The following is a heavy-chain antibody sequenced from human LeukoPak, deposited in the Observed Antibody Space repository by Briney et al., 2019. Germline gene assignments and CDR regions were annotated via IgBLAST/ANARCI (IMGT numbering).Heavy chain of an antibody. CDR2: IYYSGST. CDR1: GGSMSPYY. Sequence: SETLSLTCTVSGGSMSPYYWSWIRQPPGKGLEWIGYIYYSGSTSYNPSLKSRVTMSVDTSKNQFSLKLSSVTASDTAMYYCARQGPETGSYYGGIDYWGQGTLVTVSS. CDR3: ARQGPETGSYYGGIDY. V-gene: IGHV4-59*08. D-gene: IGHD1-26*01. J-gene: IGHJ4*02.